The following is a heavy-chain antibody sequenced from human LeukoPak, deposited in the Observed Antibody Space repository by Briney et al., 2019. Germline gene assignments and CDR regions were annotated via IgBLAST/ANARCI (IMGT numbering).Heavy chain of an antibody. CDR3: ARGGNYDSSGYNYYYYGMDV. D-gene: IGHD3-22*01. Sequence: PGGSLRLSCAASGFTFSSYAMHWVRQAPGKGLEWVAVISYDGSNKYYADSVKGRFTISRDNSKNTLYLQMNGLRAEDTAVYYCARGGNYDSSGYNYYYYGMDVWGQGTTVTVSS. CDR1: GFTFSSYA. CDR2: ISYDGSNK. J-gene: IGHJ6*02. V-gene: IGHV3-30-3*01.